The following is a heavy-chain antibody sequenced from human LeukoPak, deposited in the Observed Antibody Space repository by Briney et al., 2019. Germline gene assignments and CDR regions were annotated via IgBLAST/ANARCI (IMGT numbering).Heavy chain of an antibody. CDR2: IEPDGIET. CDR3: SGRDSSRNPWAY. Sequence: GGSLRLSCEASGFTFGTYGMTWVRQAPGRGLEWVANIEPDGIETFYVDSVKGRFTISRDNAKNSVYLQMNSLRADDTAVYYCSGRDSSRNPWAYWGQGTLVSVSS. CDR1: GFTFGTYG. V-gene: IGHV3-7*01. D-gene: IGHD2-2*01. J-gene: IGHJ4*02.